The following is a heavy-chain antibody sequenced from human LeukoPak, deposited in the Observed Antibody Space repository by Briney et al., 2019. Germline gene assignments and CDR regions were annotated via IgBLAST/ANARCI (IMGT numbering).Heavy chain of an antibody. CDR2: INPNSGDT. D-gene: IGHD3-10*01. Sequence: ASVKVSCKASGYTFTGYYMHWVRQAPGQGLEWMGWINPNSGDTHYAQKFQGRVTVTRDTSISTAYMELNRLRSDDTAVYYCARDWDYNNSRNYRSKWFDPWGQGTLVTVSS. CDR1: GYTFTGYY. J-gene: IGHJ5*02. V-gene: IGHV1-2*02. CDR3: ARDWDYNNSRNYRSKWFDP.